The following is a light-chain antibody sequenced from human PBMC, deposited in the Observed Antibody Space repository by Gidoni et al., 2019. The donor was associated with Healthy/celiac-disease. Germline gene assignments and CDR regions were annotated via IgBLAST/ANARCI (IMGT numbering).Light chain of an antibody. CDR3: QQSYSTPGYT. J-gene: IGKJ2*01. CDR2: AAS. Sequence: DIQMTQSPSSLSASVGDRVTITCRASQSISSYLNWYRQKPGKAPKLLIYAASSLQSGVPSRFSGSGSGTDFTLTISSLQPEDFATYYCQQSYSTPGYTFGQGTKLEIK. V-gene: IGKV1-39*01. CDR1: QSISSY.